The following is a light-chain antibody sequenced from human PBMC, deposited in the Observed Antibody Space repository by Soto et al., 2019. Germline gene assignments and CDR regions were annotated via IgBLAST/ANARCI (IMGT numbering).Light chain of an antibody. J-gene: IGKJ5*01. CDR3: QQYDSSPIT. CDR2: GAS. Sequence: EIVLTQSPGTLSLPPGERATLSCRASQSVSSSYLAWYQQKPGQAPSLLIYGASRRATGIPDRFSGSGSGTDFTLTISRLEPEDFAVYYCQQYDSSPITFGQGTRLEIK. CDR1: QSVSSSY. V-gene: IGKV3-20*01.